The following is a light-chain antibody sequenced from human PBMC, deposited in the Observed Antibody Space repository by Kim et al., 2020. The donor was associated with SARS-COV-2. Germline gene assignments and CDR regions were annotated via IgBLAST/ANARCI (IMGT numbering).Light chain of an antibody. CDR3: QQYARWPPIT. J-gene: IGKJ4*01. CDR1: QSVDIN. CDR2: DAS. V-gene: IGKV3-15*01. Sequence: SPGKSATLSGRASQSVDINLAWYQQKPGQAPRLLIHDASIRAIGIPAKFSGSGSGTEFTLTISGLQSEDLAVYFCQQYARWPPITFGGGTKVDIK.